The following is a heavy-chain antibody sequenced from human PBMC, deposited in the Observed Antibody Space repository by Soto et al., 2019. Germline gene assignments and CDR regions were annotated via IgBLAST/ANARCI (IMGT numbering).Heavy chain of an antibody. CDR2: ISSSSSTI. V-gene: IGHV3-48*02. CDR1: GFTFSSYS. CDR3: ARDSPGYCSSTSCYGADY. J-gene: IGHJ4*02. Sequence: EVQLVESGGGLVQPGGSLRLSCAASGFTFSSYSMNWVRQAPGKGLEWVSYISSSSSTIYYADSVKGQFTISRDNAKNSLYLQMNSLRDEDTAVYYCARDSPGYCSSTSCYGADYWGQGTLVTVSS. D-gene: IGHD2-2*01.